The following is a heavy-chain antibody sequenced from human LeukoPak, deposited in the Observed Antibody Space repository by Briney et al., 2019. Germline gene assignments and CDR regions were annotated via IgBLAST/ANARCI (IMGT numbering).Heavy chain of an antibody. V-gene: IGHV3-21*04. D-gene: IGHD3-22*01. CDR1: GFTFSSYS. CDR3: AKEASVSYYDSSWYYFDY. Sequence: GGSLRLSCAASGFTFSSYSMNWVRQAPGKGLEWVSSISSSSSYIYYADSVKGRFTISRDNAKNSLYLQMNSLRAEDTAVYYCAKEASVSYYDSSWYYFDYWGQGTLVTVSS. J-gene: IGHJ4*02. CDR2: ISSSSSYI.